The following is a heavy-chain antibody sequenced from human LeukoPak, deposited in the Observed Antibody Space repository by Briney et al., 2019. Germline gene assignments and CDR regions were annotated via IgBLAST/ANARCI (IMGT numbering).Heavy chain of an antibody. CDR3: AKRRSRNTGPFDY. CDR2: ISGSNT. D-gene: IGHD5-18*01. J-gene: IGHJ4*02. CDR1: EFTISSDA. V-gene: IGHV3-23*01. Sequence: GGSLRLSCAASEFTISSDALTWVRLAPGKGLECVSGISGSNTYYAESVKGRFTISRDDSNNMLYLQMNSLRAEDTAVYYCAKRRSRNTGPFDYWGQGTLVTVSP.